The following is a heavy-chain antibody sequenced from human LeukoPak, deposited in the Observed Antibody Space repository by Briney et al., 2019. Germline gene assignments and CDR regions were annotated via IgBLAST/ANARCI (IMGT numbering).Heavy chain of an antibody. CDR3: ARNVYYGSGAQYYYYYYMDV. CDR1: GFTFSSYW. D-gene: IGHD3-10*01. CDR2: INSDGSST. V-gene: IGHV3-74*01. Sequence: GGSLRLSCAASGFTFSSYWMHWVRQAPGKGLVWVSRINSDGSSTSYADSVKGRFTISRDNAKNTLYLQMNSLRAEDTAVYYCARNVYYGSGAQYYYYYYMDVWGKGTTVTISS. J-gene: IGHJ6*03.